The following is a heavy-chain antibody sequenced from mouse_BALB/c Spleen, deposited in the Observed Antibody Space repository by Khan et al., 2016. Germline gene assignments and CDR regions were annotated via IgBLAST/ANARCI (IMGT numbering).Heavy chain of an antibody. V-gene: IGHV3-8*02. J-gene: IGHJ2*01. Sequence: EVQLQESGPSLVKPSQTLSLTCSVTGDSITSGYWNWIRKFPGNKLEYMGYISYSGSTYYNPSLKSRLSITRDTSKSQYYLQLNPVTTEDTATYSCAGYYGDVFDYWGQGTTLTVSS. CDR3: AGYYGDVFDY. D-gene: IGHD2-13*01. CDR1: GDSITSGY. CDR2: ISYSGST.